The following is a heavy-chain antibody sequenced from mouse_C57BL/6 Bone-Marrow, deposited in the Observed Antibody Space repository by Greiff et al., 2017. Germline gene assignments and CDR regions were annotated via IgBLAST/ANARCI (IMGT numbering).Heavy chain of an antibody. CDR3: ARGLRWWYFDV. CDR1: GFTFSSYA. CDR2: ISDGGSYT. D-gene: IGHD1-1*01. J-gene: IGHJ1*03. Sequence: DVMLVESGGGLVKPGGSLKLSCAASGFTFSSYAMSWVRQTPEKRLEWVATISDGGSYTYYPDNVKGRFTISRDNAKNNLYLQMSHLKSEDTAMYYCARGLRWWYFDVWGTGTTVTGSS. V-gene: IGHV5-4*03.